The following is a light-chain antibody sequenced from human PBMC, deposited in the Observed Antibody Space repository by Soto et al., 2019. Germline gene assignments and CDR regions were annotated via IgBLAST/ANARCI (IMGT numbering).Light chain of an antibody. V-gene: IGKV3-20*01. Sequence: DIVLTKSPGTLSLASGERATLSCRAIQSVSSSYLAWYQQKPGQAPRLLIYGASSRATGIPDRFGGSGSGTDFTLTISRLEPEDFAVYYCQQYGSSPPFTFGQGTKV. J-gene: IGKJ1*01. CDR1: QSVSSSY. CDR3: QQYGSSPPFT. CDR2: GAS.